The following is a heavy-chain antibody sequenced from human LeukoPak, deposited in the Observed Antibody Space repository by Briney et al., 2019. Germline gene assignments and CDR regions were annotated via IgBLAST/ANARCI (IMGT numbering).Heavy chain of an antibody. D-gene: IGHD3-22*01. CDR2: ISSSGSTI. CDR1: GFTFSSYE. Sequence: PGGSLRLSCAASGFTFSSYEMNWVRQAPGKGLEWVSYISSSGSTIYYADSVKGRFTISRDNAKNSLYLQMNSLRAEDTAVYYCARDYYDSSGSTWGQGTLVTVSS. J-gene: IGHJ5*02. V-gene: IGHV3-48*03. CDR3: ARDYYDSSGST.